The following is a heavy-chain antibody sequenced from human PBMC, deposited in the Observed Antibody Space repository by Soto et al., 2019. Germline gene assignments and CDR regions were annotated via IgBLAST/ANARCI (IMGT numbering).Heavy chain of an antibody. D-gene: IGHD2-15*01. J-gene: IGHJ4*02. CDR3: ALRGHGTGDSCSSD. CDR2: IYWNDEE. Sequence: QITLKESGPTLVKPTQTLTLTCTFSGFSLSTPGVGVGWIRQPPGKALEWLALIYWNDEERYSPSLKSRLTITEDTSKTQVILTLTNVDPVDTATYYCALRGHGTGDSCSSDWGKGTLVTVSS. CDR1: GFSLSTPGVG. V-gene: IGHV2-5*01.